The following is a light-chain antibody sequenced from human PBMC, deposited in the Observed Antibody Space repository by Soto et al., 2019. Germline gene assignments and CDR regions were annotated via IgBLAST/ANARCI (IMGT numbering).Light chain of an antibody. CDR1: QSVSSN. CDR3: QQYNNWPPDYT. J-gene: IGKJ2*01. CDR2: GAS. Sequence: EIVMTQSPATLSVSPGERATLSCRASQSVSSNLAWYQQKPGQAPGLLIYGASTRATGIPARFSGSGSGTEFTLTISSLQSEDFAVYYCQQYNNWPPDYTFGQGTKLEIK. V-gene: IGKV3-15*01.